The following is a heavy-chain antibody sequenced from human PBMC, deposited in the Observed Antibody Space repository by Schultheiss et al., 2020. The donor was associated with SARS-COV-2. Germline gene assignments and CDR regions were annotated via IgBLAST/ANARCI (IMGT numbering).Heavy chain of an antibody. CDR1: GFTFRAFW. CDR3: ARDYRNKYDDYYYYTMDV. Sequence: GGSLRLSCVASGFTFRAFWMSWVRQAPGKGLEWVSSISSSSSYIYYADSLKGRFTISRDNAKNSLYLQMNSLRAEDTAVYYCARDYRNKYDDYYYYTMDVWGQGTTVTVSS. D-gene: IGHD3-16*01. CDR2: ISSSSSYI. J-gene: IGHJ6*02. V-gene: IGHV3-21*04.